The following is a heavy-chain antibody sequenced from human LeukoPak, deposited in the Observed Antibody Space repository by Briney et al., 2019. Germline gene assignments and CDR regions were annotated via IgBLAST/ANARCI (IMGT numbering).Heavy chain of an antibody. J-gene: IGHJ3*01. CDR1: GFDFSAYA. Sequence: GGSLRLSCAASGFDFSAYAMTWVRQAPGKGLEWVSTVSGSGYQKYYADSVKGRFTISRDNAKKTIFVQMHSLRAEDTAQYYCAKGGAGTTDAPHGDVVTTTLDGFDLWAKGQWSPSLQ. V-gene: IGHV3-23*01. CDR3: AKGGAGTTDAPHGDVVTTTLDGFDL. D-gene: IGHD2-21*02. CDR2: VSGSGYQK.